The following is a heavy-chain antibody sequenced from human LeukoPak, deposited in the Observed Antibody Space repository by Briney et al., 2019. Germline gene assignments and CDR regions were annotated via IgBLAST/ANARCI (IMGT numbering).Heavy chain of an antibody. CDR1: GFTFSSYA. V-gene: IGHV3-21*04. CDR3: ARDRPYSGSHGGDY. CDR2: ISSSSSYI. J-gene: IGHJ4*02. Sequence: PGGSLRLSCAASGFTFSSYAMSWVRQAPGKGLEWVSSISSSSSYIYYADSVKGRFTISRDKAKNSLYLQMNSLRAEDTAVYYCARDRPYSGSHGGDYWGQGTLVTVSS. D-gene: IGHD1-26*01.